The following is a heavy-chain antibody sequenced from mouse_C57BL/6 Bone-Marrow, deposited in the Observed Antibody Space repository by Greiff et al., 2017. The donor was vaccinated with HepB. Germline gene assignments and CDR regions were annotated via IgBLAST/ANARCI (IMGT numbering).Heavy chain of an antibody. D-gene: IGHD2-2*01. J-gene: IGHJ3*01. CDR1: GYTFTSYW. CDR2: IYPSDSET. CDR3: ARPLWLRRTPFAY. Sequence: VQLQQPGAELVRPGSSVKLSCKASGYTFTSYWMDWVKQRPGQGLEWIGNIYPSDSETHYNQKFKDKATLTVDKSSSTAYMQLSSLTSEDSAVYDCARPLWLRRTPFAYWGQGTLVTVSA. V-gene: IGHV1-61*01.